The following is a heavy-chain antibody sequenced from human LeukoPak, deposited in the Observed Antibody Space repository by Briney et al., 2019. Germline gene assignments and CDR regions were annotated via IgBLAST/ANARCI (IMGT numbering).Heavy chain of an antibody. CDR1: GYTFTGYY. V-gene: IGHV1-2*02. J-gene: IGHJ4*02. D-gene: IGHD3-9*01. Sequence: ASVTVSCKASGYTFTGYYMHWVRQAPGQGLEWMGCMKPNSGGTNYAQKFQGRVTMTRDTSINTAYMELSRLRSDDTAVYYCARAYNILTGYFYYFDYWGQGTLVSVSS. CDR3: ARAYNILTGYFYYFDY. CDR2: MKPNSGGT.